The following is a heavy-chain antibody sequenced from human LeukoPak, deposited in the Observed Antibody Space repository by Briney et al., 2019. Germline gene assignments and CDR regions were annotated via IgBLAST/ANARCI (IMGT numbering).Heavy chain of an antibody. J-gene: IGHJ3*02. CDR3: ARDGAGAFDI. V-gene: IGHV4-59*01. Sequence: SETLSLTRTVSGGSISSYYWSWIRQPPGKGLEWIGYIYYGGSTNYNPSLKSRVTISVDTSKNQFSLKLSSVTAADTAVYYCARDGAGAFDIWGQGTMVTVSS. CDR1: GGSISSYY. D-gene: IGHD1-14*01. CDR2: IYYGGST.